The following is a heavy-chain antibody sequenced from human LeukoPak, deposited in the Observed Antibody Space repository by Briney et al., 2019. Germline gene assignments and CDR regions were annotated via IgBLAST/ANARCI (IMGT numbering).Heavy chain of an antibody. D-gene: IGHD6-19*01. J-gene: IGHJ4*02. CDR3: ASRSGWYGVSEDY. CDR2: ISSSSSYI. Sequence: GGSLRLSCAASGFTFSSYSMNWVRQAPGKGLEWVSSISSSSSYIYCADSVKGRFTISRDNAKNSLYLQMNSLRAEDTAVYYCASRSGWYGVSEDYWGQGTLVTVSS. CDR1: GFTFSSYS. V-gene: IGHV3-21*01.